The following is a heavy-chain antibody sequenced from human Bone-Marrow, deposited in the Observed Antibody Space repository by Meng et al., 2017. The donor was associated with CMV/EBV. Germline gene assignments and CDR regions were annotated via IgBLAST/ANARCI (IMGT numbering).Heavy chain of an antibody. J-gene: IGHJ4*02. CDR3: AKVFCGGGSTSGCSQPYDPFDY. CDR2: ISGSGGST. Sequence: GGSLRLSCAASGFTFSSYAMHWVRQAPGKGLEWVSAISGSGGSTYDADSVKGRFTISRDNSKNTLYLQMNSLRAEDTAVYYCAKVFCGGGSTSGCSQPYDPFDYWGQGTLVTVSS. D-gene: IGHD2-21*01. V-gene: IGHV3-23*01. CDR1: GFTFSSYA.